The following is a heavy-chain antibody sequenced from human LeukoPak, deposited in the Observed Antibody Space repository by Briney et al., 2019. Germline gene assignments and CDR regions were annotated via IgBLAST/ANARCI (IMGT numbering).Heavy chain of an antibody. Sequence: SETLSLTCTVSGISINSHYLNWIRQPPGKGLEWIGHISGSGRTNYNPSLKSRVTISVDTSKNQFSLKLSSVTAADTAVYYCARAYCGGDCYHRVDAFDIWGQGTMVTVSS. CDR2: ISGSGRT. CDR3: ARAYCGGDCYHRVDAFDI. CDR1: GISINSHY. J-gene: IGHJ3*02. V-gene: IGHV4-59*11. D-gene: IGHD2-21*02.